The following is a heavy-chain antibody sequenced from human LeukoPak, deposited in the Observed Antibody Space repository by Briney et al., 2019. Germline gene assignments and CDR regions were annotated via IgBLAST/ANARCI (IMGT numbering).Heavy chain of an antibody. CDR2: ISGSGGST. D-gene: IGHD3-22*01. J-gene: IGHJ3*02. CDR1: GFTFSSYA. V-gene: IGHV3-23*01. CDR3: ARTRRFTMIVVVGDVFDI. Sequence: GGSLRLSCAASGFTFSSYAMSWVRQAPGKGLEWVSAISGSGGSTYYADSVKGRFTISRDNAKNSLYLQMNSLRAEDTAVYYCARTRRFTMIVVVGDVFDIWGQGTLVTVSS.